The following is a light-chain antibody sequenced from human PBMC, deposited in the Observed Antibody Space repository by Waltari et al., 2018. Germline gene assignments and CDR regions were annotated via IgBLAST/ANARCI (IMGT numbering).Light chain of an antibody. Sequence: DIQMTQSPSSLSASVGDRVTITCRASQNINSFLNWYQQKPGKAPKLLNYAASNSESGVPSRFSGSGSGTDFTLTISSLQPADFATYYCQEIYSTPSLTFGGGTTVEIK. CDR2: AAS. CDR3: QEIYSTPSLT. J-gene: IGKJ4*01. V-gene: IGKV1-39*01. CDR1: QNINSF.